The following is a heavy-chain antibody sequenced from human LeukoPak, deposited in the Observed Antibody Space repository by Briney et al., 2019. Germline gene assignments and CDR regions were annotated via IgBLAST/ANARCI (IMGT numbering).Heavy chain of an antibody. CDR1: GYSFTGYY. CDR3: ARARYSNYAGGFDY. Sequence: ASVKVSCKASGYSFTGYYTHWVRQAPGQGLEWMGWINHNSGGTNYAQKFQGRVTMTTDTSISTAYMELSRLRSDDTAVYYCARARYSNYAGGFDYWGQGTLVSVSS. CDR2: INHNSGGT. D-gene: IGHD4-11*01. J-gene: IGHJ4*02. V-gene: IGHV1-2*02.